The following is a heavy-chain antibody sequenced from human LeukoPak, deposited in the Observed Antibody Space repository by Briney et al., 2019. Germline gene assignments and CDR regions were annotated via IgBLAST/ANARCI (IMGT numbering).Heavy chain of an antibody. CDR3: ARAPDYHDTSGYYWLDS. D-gene: IGHD3-22*01. CDR2: ISSSSAYI. Sequence: GGSLRLSCAASGFTFHAYSMNWVRQAPGKGLDWVASISSSSAYISYADSLKGRFTISRDNAKNSLFLHIHSLRAEDTAVYYCARAPDYHDTSGYYWLDSWGQGTLVTVSS. CDR1: GFTFHAYS. V-gene: IGHV3-21*01. J-gene: IGHJ4*02.